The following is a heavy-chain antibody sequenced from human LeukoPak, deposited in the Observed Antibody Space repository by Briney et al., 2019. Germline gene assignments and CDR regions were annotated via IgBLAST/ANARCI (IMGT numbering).Heavy chain of an antibody. CDR2: MNPNSGNT. Sequence: GASVKVSCKASGYTFTIYDINWVRQATGQGREWMGWMNPNSGNTGYAQKFQGRITMTRNTSISTAYMELSSLRSEDTAVYYCARFQRGYYMDVWGKGTTVTISS. CDR3: ARFQRGYYMDV. V-gene: IGHV1-8*01. D-gene: IGHD5-24*01. J-gene: IGHJ6*03. CDR1: GYTFTIYD.